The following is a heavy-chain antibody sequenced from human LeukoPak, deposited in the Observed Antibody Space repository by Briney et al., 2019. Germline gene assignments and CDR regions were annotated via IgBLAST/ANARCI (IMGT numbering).Heavy chain of an antibody. V-gene: IGHV3-21*01. CDR2: ISSSSSYI. CDR1: GFTFSSYS. J-gene: IGHJ4*02. Sequence: GGSLRLSCAASGFTFSSYSMNWVRQAPGKGLEWVSSISSSSSYIYYADSVKGRFTISGDNAKNSLYLQMNSLRAGDTAVYYCAREATMRALDYWGQGTLVTVSS. D-gene: IGHD2-2*01. CDR3: AREATMRALDY.